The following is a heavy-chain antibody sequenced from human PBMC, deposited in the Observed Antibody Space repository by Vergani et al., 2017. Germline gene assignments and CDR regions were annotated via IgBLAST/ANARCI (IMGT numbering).Heavy chain of an antibody. D-gene: IGHD3-3*01. CDR3: AKDWSGYLAEYFQH. CDR1: GFTFSSYW. J-gene: IGHJ1*01. V-gene: IGHV3-7*03. Sequence: EVQLLESGGGLVQPGGSLRLSCAASGFTFSSYWMSWVRQAPGKGLEWVANIKQDGSEKYYVDSVKGRFTISRDNAKNSLYLQMNSLRAEDTALYYCAKDWSGYLAEYFQHWGQGTLVTVSS. CDR2: IKQDGSEK.